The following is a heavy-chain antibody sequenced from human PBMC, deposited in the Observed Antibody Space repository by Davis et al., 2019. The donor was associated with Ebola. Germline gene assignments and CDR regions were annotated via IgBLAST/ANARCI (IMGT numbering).Heavy chain of an antibody. CDR3: ARRIQF. CDR1: GFTFSSYS. V-gene: IGHV3-7*01. J-gene: IGHJ4*02. Sequence: PGGSLRLSCAASGFTFSSYSMNWARQAPGKGLEWVANIKQDGSEKYYVDSVKGRFTISRDNAKNSLYLQMNSLRAEDTAVYYCARRIQFWGQGTLVTVSS. CDR2: IKQDGSEK.